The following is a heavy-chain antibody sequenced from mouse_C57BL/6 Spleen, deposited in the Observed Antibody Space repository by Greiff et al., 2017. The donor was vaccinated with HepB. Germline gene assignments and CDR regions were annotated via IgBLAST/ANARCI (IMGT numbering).Heavy chain of an antibody. J-gene: IGHJ2*01. D-gene: IGHD1-1*01. V-gene: IGHV1-82*01. CDR1: GYAFSSSW. Sequence: VQLQESGPELVKPGASVKISCKASGYAFSSSWMNWVKQRPGKGLEWIGRIYPGDGDTNYNGKFKGKATLTADKSSSTAYMQLSSLTSEDSAVYFCANFITTVVPFFDYWGQGTTLTVSS. CDR3: ANFITTVVPFFDY. CDR2: IYPGDGDT.